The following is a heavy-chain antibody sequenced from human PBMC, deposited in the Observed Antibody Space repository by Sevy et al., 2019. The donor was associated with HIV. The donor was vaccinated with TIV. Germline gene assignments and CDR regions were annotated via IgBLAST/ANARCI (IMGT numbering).Heavy chain of an antibody. D-gene: IGHD3-3*01. V-gene: IGHV1-69*06. J-gene: IGHJ3*02. Sequence: ASVKVSCKASGGTFSSYAISWVRQAPGQGLEWMGGIIPIFGTANYAQKFQGRVTITADKSTSTAYMELRSLRSEDPAVYYCARSRLILRFLEWLSRGAFDIWGQGTMVTVSS. CDR1: GGTFSSYA. CDR3: ARSRLILRFLEWLSRGAFDI. CDR2: IIPIFGTA.